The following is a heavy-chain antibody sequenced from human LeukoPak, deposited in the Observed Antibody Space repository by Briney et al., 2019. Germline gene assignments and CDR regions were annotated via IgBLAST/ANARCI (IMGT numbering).Heavy chain of an antibody. Sequence: SQTLSLTCAISGDSVSSNSAAWNWIRQSPSRGLEWLGKTYYRSKWYNDYVLSVKSRITINSDTSKNQFSLQLNSVTPEDTAVYYCARAVDGSPGRGDGFDFWGQGIMVTVSS. D-gene: IGHD2-15*01. J-gene: IGHJ3*01. CDR1: GDSVSSNSAA. V-gene: IGHV6-1*01. CDR3: ARAVDGSPGRGDGFDF. CDR2: TYYRSKWYN.